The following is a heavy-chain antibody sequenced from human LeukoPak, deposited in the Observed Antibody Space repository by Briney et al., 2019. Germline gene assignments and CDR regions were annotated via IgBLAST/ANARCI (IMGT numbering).Heavy chain of an antibody. J-gene: IGHJ4*02. Sequence: GGSLRLSCAASGFTFSDYYMSWIRQAPGKGLEWVSYISSSGSTIYYADSVEGRFTISRDNAKNSLYLQMNSLRGEDTAVYYCAKEKQLEPFDYWGQGTLVTVSS. CDR2: ISSSGSTI. V-gene: IGHV3-11*04. D-gene: IGHD1-1*01. CDR3: AKEKQLEPFDY. CDR1: GFTFSDYY.